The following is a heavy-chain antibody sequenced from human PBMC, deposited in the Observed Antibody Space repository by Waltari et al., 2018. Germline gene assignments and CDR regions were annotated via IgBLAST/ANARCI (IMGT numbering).Heavy chain of an antibody. CDR3: ASDSAAGRFRY. CDR1: GGSISSYY. Sequence: QVQLQESGPGLVKPSETLSLTCTVSGGSISSYYWSWIRQPPGKGLEWIGYIYYSGSTNYNPSLKSRVTISVDTSKNQFSLKLSSVTAADTAVYYCASDSAAGRFRYWGQGTLVTVSS. J-gene: IGHJ4*02. V-gene: IGHV4-59*01. D-gene: IGHD6-13*01. CDR2: IYYSGST.